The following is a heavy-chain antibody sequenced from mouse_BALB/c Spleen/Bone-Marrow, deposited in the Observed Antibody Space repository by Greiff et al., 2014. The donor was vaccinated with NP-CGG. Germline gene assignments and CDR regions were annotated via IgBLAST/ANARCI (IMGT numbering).Heavy chain of an antibody. CDR3: ARQGGYFDY. CDR2: ISSGGSYT. Sequence: DVKLVESGGDLVKPGGSLKLSCAASGFTLSTYGMSWVRQTPDKRLEWVATISSGGSYTYYPDSVKGRFTISRDNAKNTLYLQMSSLKSEDTAMYYCARQGGYFDYWGQGTTLTVSS. CDR1: GFTLSTYG. J-gene: IGHJ2*01. V-gene: IGHV5-6*02.